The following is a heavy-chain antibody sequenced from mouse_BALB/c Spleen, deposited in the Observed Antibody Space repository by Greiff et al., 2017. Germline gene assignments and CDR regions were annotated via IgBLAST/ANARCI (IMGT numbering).Heavy chain of an antibody. V-gene: IGHV2-2*02. Sequence: QVQLQQSGPGLVQPSQSLSITCTVSGFSLTSYGVHWVRQSPGKGLEWLGVIWSGGSTDYNAAFISRLSISKDNSKSQVFFKMNSLQANDTAIYYCARKGNRLGGFAYWGQGTLVTVSA. CDR2: IWSGGST. CDR3: ARKGNRLGGFAY. J-gene: IGHJ3*01. CDR1: GFSLTSYG. D-gene: IGHD3-3*01.